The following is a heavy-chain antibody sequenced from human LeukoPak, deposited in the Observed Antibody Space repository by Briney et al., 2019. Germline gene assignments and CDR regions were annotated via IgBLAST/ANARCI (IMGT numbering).Heavy chain of an antibody. D-gene: IGHD2-2*01. J-gene: IGHJ5*02. CDR1: GYTFTSYG. CDR3: ARGGEDQDIVVVPAATWFDP. CDR2: ISAYNGNT. V-gene: IGHV1-18*01. Sequence: ASVTVSCKASGYTFTSYGISWVRQAPGQGLEWMGWISAYNGNTNYAQKLQGRVTMTTDTSTSTAYMELRSLRSDDTAVYYCARGGEDQDIVVVPAATWFDPWGQGTLVTVSS.